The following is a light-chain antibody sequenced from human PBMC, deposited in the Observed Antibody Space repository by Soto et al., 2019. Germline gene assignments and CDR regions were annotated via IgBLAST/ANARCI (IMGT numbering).Light chain of an antibody. CDR2: EVS. J-gene: IGLJ1*01. Sequence: VLTQPASVSGSPGQSITISCTGTSSDVGGYNYVSWYQQNPGKAPKLVIYEVSNRPSGVSNRFSGSKSGNMASLTISGLQAEDEADYYCSSYTINRTYVFGTGTKVTVL. CDR1: SSDVGGYNY. CDR3: SSYTINRTYV. V-gene: IGLV2-14*01.